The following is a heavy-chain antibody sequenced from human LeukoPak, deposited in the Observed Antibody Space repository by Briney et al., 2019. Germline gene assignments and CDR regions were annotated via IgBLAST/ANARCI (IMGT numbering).Heavy chain of an antibody. Sequence: ASVKVSCKASGYTFTGYYIHWVRQAPGQGLEWMGWINPNSGDTNYTQKCQGRVTMTRDTSSRTAYMELSRLRSDDTAVYYCARPEGMLYTLGYWGQGTLVTVSS. J-gene: IGHJ4*02. CDR2: INPNSGDT. CDR1: GYTFTGYY. D-gene: IGHD3-16*02. V-gene: IGHV1-2*02. CDR3: ARPEGMLYTLGY.